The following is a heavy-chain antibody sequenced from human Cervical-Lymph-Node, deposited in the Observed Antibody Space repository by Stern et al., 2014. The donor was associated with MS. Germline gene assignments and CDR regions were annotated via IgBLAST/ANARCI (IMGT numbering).Heavy chain of an antibody. CDR3: ARGSAYFDFWSTYYGHFEY. CDR2: IIPLLKAP. Sequence: VQLVQSGAEVKKPGSSVKVSCKASGDTFSTYAINWLRQAPGQGLEWMGGIIPLLKAPNYAQHFQGRVTITADQAPRHADTELRSLRSDDTAVYYCARGSAYFDFWSTYYGHFEYWGQGTLITVSS. J-gene: IGHJ4*02. CDR1: GDTFSTYA. V-gene: IGHV1-69*01. D-gene: IGHD3-3*01.